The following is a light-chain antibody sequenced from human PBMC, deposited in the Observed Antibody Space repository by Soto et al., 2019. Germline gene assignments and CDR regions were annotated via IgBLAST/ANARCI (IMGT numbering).Light chain of an antibody. CDR3: QQYGRSTST. V-gene: IGKV3-20*01. J-gene: IGKJ4*01. Sequence: EIVMTKFPATPSLSPGERATLSCRASQSVSSNLAWYQQKPGQAPRLLIYGASTRATGIPDRFSGSGSGTDFTLTISRLQNEDFAVYYCQQYGRSTSTFGGGTKVDNK. CDR1: QSVSSN. CDR2: GAS.